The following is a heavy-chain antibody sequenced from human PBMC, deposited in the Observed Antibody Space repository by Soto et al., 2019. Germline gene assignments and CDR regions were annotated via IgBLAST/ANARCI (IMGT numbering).Heavy chain of an antibody. Sequence: QVQLQESGPGLVKPSGTLSLTCAVSGGSVSSSSRWSWVRQPPGKGLEWIGEICASGSTNYEPSLGSPVPVSVDASKNPFSPELRSVTAADTAVYYCASIRGARVPVLFDGSGNSRYDGLDAWGQGTTVTVSS. J-gene: IGHJ6*02. CDR1: GGSVSSSSR. CDR3: ASIRGARVPVLFDGSGNSRYDGLDA. CDR2: ICASGST. D-gene: IGHD3-10*01. V-gene: IGHV4-4*02.